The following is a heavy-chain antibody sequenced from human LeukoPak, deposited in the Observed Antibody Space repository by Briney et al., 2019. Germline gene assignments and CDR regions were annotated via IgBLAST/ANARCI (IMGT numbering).Heavy chain of an antibody. J-gene: IGHJ5*02. V-gene: IGHV3-21*01. CDR3: MRGATDTTRWFDP. CDR2: ISRASESI. CDR1: GFTFGDYA. D-gene: IGHD1-7*01. Sequence: GGSLRLSCTASGFTFGDYAMSWFRQAPGKGLEWVSIISRASESIFYADSVKGRFTISRGNAKNSLYLQMNGLRAEDTAAYYCMRGATDTTRWFDPWGQGTLVTVSS.